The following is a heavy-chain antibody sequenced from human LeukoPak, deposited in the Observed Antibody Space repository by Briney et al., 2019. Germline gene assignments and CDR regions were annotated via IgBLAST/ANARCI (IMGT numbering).Heavy chain of an antibody. CDR3: ARYFHGHPGESRRYYFDY. D-gene: IGHD3-16*01. J-gene: IGHJ4*02. CDR1: GGAFSSYA. Sequence: SVKVSCKASGGAFSSYAISWVRQAPGQGLEWMGGIIPIFGTANYAQKFQGRVTITADESTSTAYMELSSLRSEDTAVYYCARYFHGHPGESRRYYFDYWGQGTLVTVSS. CDR2: IIPIFGTA. V-gene: IGHV1-69*13.